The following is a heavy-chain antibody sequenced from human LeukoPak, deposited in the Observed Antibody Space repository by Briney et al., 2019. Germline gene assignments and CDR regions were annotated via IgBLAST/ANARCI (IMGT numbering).Heavy chain of an antibody. V-gene: IGHV4-4*09. J-gene: IGHJ6*03. CDR1: GGSISSYY. CDR2: IYTSGST. CDR3: ARRYYYYMDV. Sequence: SETLSLTCTVSGGSISSYYWSWIRQPPGKRLEWIGYIYTSGSTNYNPSIKSRVTISVDTSKNQFSLKLSSVTAADTAVYYCARRYYYYMDVWGKGTTVTVSS.